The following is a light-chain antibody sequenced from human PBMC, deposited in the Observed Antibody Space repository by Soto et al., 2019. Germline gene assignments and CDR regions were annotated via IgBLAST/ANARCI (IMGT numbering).Light chain of an antibody. Sequence: EIVLTQSPATLSLSPRERATLSCRASQSVSSYLAWYQQKPGQAPRLLLYGASNRATGIPARFSGSGSGTDFTLTISSLEPEDCAVYYCQQRSNWPLTFGGGTKVEIK. V-gene: IGKV3-11*01. CDR2: GAS. CDR1: QSVSSY. CDR3: QQRSNWPLT. J-gene: IGKJ4*01.